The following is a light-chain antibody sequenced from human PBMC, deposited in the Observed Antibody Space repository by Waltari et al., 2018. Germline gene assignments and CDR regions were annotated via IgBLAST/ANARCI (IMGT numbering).Light chain of an antibody. Sequence: DIQMTQSPSTLSASVGDRVTITCRASQSINRNWLAWYQQKPGKAPKLLIHTASSLQSGVPSRFSGSGSGTEFTLTISSLQPYDFATYYCQQYISYSPLTFGGGTEVEV. V-gene: IGKV1-5*03. J-gene: IGKJ4*01. CDR1: QSINRNW. CDR2: TAS. CDR3: QQYISYSPLT.